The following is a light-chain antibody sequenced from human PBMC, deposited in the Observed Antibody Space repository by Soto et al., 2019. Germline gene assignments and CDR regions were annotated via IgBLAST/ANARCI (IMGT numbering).Light chain of an antibody. CDR2: AAS. CDR1: QGISDA. CDR3: LQHNSYPQT. Sequence: DIQMTQSPSSLSASVGDRVTISCRASQGISDALGWYQQKPGKAPKRLIYAASSLQSGVPSRFSGSGSGTEIPLTISRLQPEDFATYYWLQHNSYPQTFGQGTKVEIK. V-gene: IGKV1-17*01. J-gene: IGKJ1*01.